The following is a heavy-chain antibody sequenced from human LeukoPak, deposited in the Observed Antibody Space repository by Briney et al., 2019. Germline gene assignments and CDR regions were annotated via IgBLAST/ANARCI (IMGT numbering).Heavy chain of an antibody. CDR3: ATRRIYYYDSSGYAY. CDR2: INHSGST. CDR1: GGSFSGYY. Sequence: SETLSLTCAVYGGSFSGYYWSWIRQPPGKGLEWIGEINHSGSTNYNPSLKSRVTISVDTSKNQFSLKLSSVTAADTAVYYCATRRIYYYDSSGYAYWGQGTLDTVSS. D-gene: IGHD3-22*01. V-gene: IGHV4-34*01. J-gene: IGHJ4*02.